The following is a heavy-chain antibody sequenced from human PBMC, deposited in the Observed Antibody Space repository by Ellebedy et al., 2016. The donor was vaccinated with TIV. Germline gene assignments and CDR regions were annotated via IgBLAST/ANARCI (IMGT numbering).Heavy chain of an antibody. V-gene: IGHV3-49*04. CDR1: GFTLGDYA. D-gene: IGHD3-9*01. CDR2: IISETFGGTT. J-gene: IGHJ3*02. CDR3: TSYYVLLTARGLGAFDN. Sequence: GESLKISCTASGFTLGDYAVSCVRQAPGRGLEWLAFIISETFGGTTKYAASVGGRFTISRDDSKSIAYLQMSSLKTEDTAVYYCTSYYVLLTARGLGAFDNWGQGTMVSVSA.